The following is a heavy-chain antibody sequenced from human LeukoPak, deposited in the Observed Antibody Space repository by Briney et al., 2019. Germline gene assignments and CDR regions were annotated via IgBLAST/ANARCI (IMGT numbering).Heavy chain of an antibody. Sequence: GGSLRLSCVASGFPFNKFAMTWVRQVPGKGLEWVAIISYGGVSIYYADSVKGRFTISRDDSNNTLSLQMNSLRAEDTAIYYCVKSWGWTRPYYNDMQVWGKGTTVTVSS. CDR2: ISYGGVSI. J-gene: IGHJ6*03. CDR1: GFPFNKFA. D-gene: IGHD3/OR15-3a*01. CDR3: VKSWGWTRPYYNDMQV. V-gene: IGHV3-23*01.